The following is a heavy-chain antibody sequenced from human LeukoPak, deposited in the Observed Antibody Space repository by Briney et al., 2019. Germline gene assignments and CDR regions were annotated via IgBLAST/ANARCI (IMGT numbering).Heavy chain of an antibody. CDR2: INPNSGDT. CDR3: ARDHYYGSGTYPDY. J-gene: IGHJ4*02. Sequence: ASVKVSCKASGYTFTGYYMHWVRQAPGQGLEWMGWINPNSGDTNYAQKFQGRVTLTRDTSISTAYMDLSSLRSDDTAIYYCARDHYYGSGTYPDYWGQGTLVAVSS. V-gene: IGHV1-2*02. D-gene: IGHD3-10*01. CDR1: GYTFTGYY.